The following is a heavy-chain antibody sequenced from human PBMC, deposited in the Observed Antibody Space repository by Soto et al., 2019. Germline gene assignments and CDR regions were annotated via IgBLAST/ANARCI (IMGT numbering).Heavy chain of an antibody. D-gene: IGHD2-8*01. V-gene: IGHV5-51*01. Sequence: PGVSLKISCQASGSRFSSYWIAWVRGMRGVGLEWMGIIYPGDSDTIYSPSFEGQVTFSVDKSTSTAYLQWSSLKASDTAMYYCARQGSNGAYYYYGMDVWGQGTTVTVSS. CDR2: IYPGDSDT. CDR3: ARQGSNGAYYYYGMDV. J-gene: IGHJ6*02. CDR1: GSRFSSYW.